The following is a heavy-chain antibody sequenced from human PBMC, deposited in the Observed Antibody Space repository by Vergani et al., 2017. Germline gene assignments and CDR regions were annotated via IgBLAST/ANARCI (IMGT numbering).Heavy chain of an antibody. CDR1: GGSFSGYY. Sequence: QVQLQQWGAGLLKPSETLSLTCAVYGGSFSGYYWSWIRQPPGKGLEWIGEINHRGSTNYNPSLKRRVTISVDTSKNQFSLKLSSVTAADTAVYSCAIGLSTTVTTKNFDYWGQGTLVTVSS. J-gene: IGHJ4*02. CDR3: AIGLSTTVTTKNFDY. V-gene: IGHV4-34*01. D-gene: IGHD4-17*01. CDR2: INHRGST.